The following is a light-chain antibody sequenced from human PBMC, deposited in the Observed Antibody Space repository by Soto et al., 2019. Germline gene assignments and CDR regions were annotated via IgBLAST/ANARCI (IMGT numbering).Light chain of an antibody. CDR3: CSSAGNDTFL. J-gene: IGLJ1*01. CDR2: DVT. CDR1: SSDVGGHNF. Sequence: QSVLTQPRSVSGSPGQSVTISCAGTSSDVGGHNFVSWYQQHPGKAPKLMMYDVTQRPSGVPDRFSGSKSGNTASLTISGLQAEDEADYYCCSSAGNDTFLFGTGTKLTVL. V-gene: IGLV2-11*01.